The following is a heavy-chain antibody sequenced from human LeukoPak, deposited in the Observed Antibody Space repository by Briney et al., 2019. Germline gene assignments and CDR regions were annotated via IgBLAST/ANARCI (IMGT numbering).Heavy chain of an antibody. CDR3: ASTDTAMVRHYYYYMDV. J-gene: IGHJ6*03. D-gene: IGHD5-18*01. CDR1: GYTFTSYG. V-gene: IGHV1-18*01. Sequence: GASVKVSCKASGYTFTSYGISWVRQAPGQGLEWMGWISAYNGNTNYAQKFQGRVTITADKSTSTAYMELSSLRSEDTAVYYCASTDTAMVRHYYYYMDVWGKGTTVTVSS. CDR2: ISAYNGNT.